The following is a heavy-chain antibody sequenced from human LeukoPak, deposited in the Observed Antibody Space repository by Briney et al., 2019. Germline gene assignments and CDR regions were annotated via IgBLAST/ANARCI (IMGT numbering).Heavy chain of an antibody. Sequence: SETLSLTCTVSGGSISSYYWSWIRQPPGKGLEWIGYIYYSGSTNYNPSLKSRVTISVDTSKNQFSLKLSSVTAADTAVYYCARSLGYCSGGSCPGWFDPWGQGTPVTVSS. D-gene: IGHD2-15*01. CDR1: GGSISSYY. CDR3: ARSLGYCSGGSCPGWFDP. J-gene: IGHJ5*02. V-gene: IGHV4-59*08. CDR2: IYYSGST.